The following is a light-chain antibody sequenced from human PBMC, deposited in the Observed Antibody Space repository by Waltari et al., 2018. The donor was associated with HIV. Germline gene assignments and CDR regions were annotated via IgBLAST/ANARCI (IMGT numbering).Light chain of an antibody. J-gene: IGKJ2*01. Sequence: DIVMTQSPDSLVVSLGERATINCKSSQSVLYSSNNKNYLAWYQQKPGQPPKLLIYWASTRESGVPDRFSGSGSGTDFTLTISSLQAEDVAVYYCQQYYSTPRGTFGQGTKLEIK. CDR1: QSVLYSSNNKNY. V-gene: IGKV4-1*01. CDR2: WAS. CDR3: QQYYSTPRGT.